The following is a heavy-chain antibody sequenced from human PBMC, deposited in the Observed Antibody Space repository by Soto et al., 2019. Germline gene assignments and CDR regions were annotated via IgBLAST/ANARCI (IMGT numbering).Heavy chain of an antibody. CDR2: IWYDGTQK. V-gene: IGHV3-33*01. Sequence: WGSLRLSCEASGFTFNTYSMHFFRHPPCKGLEWLAAIWYDGTQKYYADSVKGRFIISRDNSKKTLYLEMNSLRAEDTAVYYCARAGGTTVTGLWHFDSWGQGTLVTVSS. CDR1: GFTFNTYS. CDR3: ARAGGTTVTGLWHFDS. J-gene: IGHJ4*02. D-gene: IGHD4-17*01.